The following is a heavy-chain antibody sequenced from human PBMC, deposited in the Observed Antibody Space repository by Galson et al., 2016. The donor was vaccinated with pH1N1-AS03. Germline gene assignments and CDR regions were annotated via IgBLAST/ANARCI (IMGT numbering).Heavy chain of an antibody. D-gene: IGHD3-3*01. V-gene: IGHV1-18*01. CDR1: GYTFTTYG. Sequence: SVKVSCKASGYTFTTYGISWVRQAPGQGLEWMGWSSAYYGNTHFAHKFQERVTLTRDTSTATAYMELRNLRSDDTAVYYCVRESEISGVVFFNYWGQGTLVTVSS. CDR3: VRESEISGVVFFNY. CDR2: SSAYYGNT. J-gene: IGHJ4*02.